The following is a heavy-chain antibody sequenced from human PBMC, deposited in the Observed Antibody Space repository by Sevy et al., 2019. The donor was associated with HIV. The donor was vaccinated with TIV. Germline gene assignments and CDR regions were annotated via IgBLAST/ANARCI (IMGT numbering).Heavy chain of an antibody. D-gene: IGHD6-13*01. CDR3: ARSIAAAGEDYYYYYYGMDV. CDR2: IYPGDSDT. CDR1: GYSFTSYW. J-gene: IGHJ6*02. Sequence: GESLKISCKGSGYSFTSYWIGWVRQIPGKGLEWMGIIYPGDSDTRYSPAFQGQVTISADKSISTAYLQWSSLKASDTAMYYCARSIAAAGEDYYYYYYGMDVWGQGTTVTVSS. V-gene: IGHV5-51*01.